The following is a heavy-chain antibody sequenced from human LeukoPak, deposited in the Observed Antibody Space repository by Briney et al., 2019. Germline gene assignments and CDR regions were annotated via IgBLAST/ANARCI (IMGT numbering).Heavy chain of an antibody. CDR2: IGGSGGST. Sequence: GGSLRLSCAASGFTFSSYAMTWVRQAPGKGLEWVSSIGGSGGSTYYADSVKGRFTISRDNSNNTLYLQMNSLRADDTAVFYCAREDDSRSYRRGSYCTDVWGKGTTVTVSS. J-gene: IGHJ6*03. CDR3: AREDDSRSYRRGSYCTDV. D-gene: IGHD1-26*01. CDR1: GFTFSSYA. V-gene: IGHV3-23*01.